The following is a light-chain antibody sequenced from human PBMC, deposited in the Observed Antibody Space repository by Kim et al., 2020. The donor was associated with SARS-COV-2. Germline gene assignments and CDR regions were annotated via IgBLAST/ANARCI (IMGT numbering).Light chain of an antibody. CDR2: QDD. Sequence: SVSPGQTASITCSGDKLGDKYACWYQQKPGQSPILVIYQDDKRPSGIPERFSGSNSGNTATLTISGTQATDEADYYCQAWDSSTYVFGTGTKVTVL. CDR1: KLGDKY. CDR3: QAWDSSTYV. J-gene: IGLJ1*01. V-gene: IGLV3-1*01.